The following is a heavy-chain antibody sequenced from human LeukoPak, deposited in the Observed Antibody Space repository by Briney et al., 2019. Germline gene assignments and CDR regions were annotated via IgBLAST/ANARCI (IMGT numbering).Heavy chain of an antibody. V-gene: IGHV4-39*01. CDR3: PRNNPRMKHSRAGEDKCFAY. CDR1: GGSINSGSYY. D-gene: IGHD1-14*01. Sequence: PSETLSLTCTVSGGSINSGSYYWGWIRQPPGKGLEWIGSIYYSGSTHYNPSLKSRVTISVDTSKNEFFLKLCSVTAADTAVYYCPRNNPRMKHSRAGEDKCFAYGGEGTLVTVSS. CDR2: IYYSGST. J-gene: IGHJ4*02.